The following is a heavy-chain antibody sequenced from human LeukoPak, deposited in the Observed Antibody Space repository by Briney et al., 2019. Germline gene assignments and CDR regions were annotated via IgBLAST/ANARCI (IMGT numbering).Heavy chain of an antibody. Sequence: GASVKVFCTASGYTFTSYGISWVRQAPGQGLEWMGWISAYNGNTNYAQKLQGRVTMTTDASTSTAYMELRSLRSDDTAVYYCARRSASGGMDVWGQGTTVTVSS. V-gene: IGHV1-18*01. CDR1: GYTFTSYG. D-gene: IGHD6-25*01. CDR3: ARRSASGGMDV. CDR2: ISAYNGNT. J-gene: IGHJ6*02.